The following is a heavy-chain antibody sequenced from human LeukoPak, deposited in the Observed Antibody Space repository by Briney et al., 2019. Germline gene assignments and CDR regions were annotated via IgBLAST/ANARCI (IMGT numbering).Heavy chain of an antibody. J-gene: IGHJ6*04. Sequence: ASVKVFCKASGYTFTSYAMHWVRQAPGQRLEWMGWINAGNGNTKYSQKFQGRVTITRDTSASTAYMELSSLRSEGTAVYYCARSHVLLWFGPRSGDYYYYYGMDVWGKGTTVTVSS. CDR2: INAGNGNT. CDR3: ARSHVLLWFGPRSGDYYYYYGMDV. V-gene: IGHV1-3*01. D-gene: IGHD3-10*01. CDR1: GYTFTSYA.